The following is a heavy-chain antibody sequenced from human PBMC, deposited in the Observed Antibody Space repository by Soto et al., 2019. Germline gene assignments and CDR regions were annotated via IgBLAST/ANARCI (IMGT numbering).Heavy chain of an antibody. J-gene: IGHJ5*02. D-gene: IGHD2-2*01. V-gene: IGHV4-39*02. CDR2: IFYTGTT. CDR3: ARLVVVAPVANA. Sequence: QLKLQESGPGLVKPSETLSLTCSVSGGSFSYNSYYWGWIRQPPGKGLEWVGGIFYTGTTYYSPSLKDRVTISVDTSKNSFSLNLTSVTAADTAVYFCARLVVVAPVANAWGQGTLVTVSS. CDR1: GGSFSYNSYY.